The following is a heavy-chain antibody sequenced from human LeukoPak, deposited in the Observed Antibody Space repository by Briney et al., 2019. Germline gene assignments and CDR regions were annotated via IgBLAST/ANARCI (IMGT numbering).Heavy chain of an antibody. J-gene: IGHJ6*02. D-gene: IGHD2-2*01. CDR2: INPSGGST. CDR1: GYTFTSYY. CDR3: ARESVVVVPAANYYYGMDV. Sequence: ASVKVSRKASGYTFTSYYMHWVRQAPGQGLEWMGIINPSGGSTSYAQKFQGRVTMTRDTSTSTVYMELSSLRSEDTAVYYCARESVVVVPAANYYYGMDVWGQGTTVTVSS. V-gene: IGHV1-46*01.